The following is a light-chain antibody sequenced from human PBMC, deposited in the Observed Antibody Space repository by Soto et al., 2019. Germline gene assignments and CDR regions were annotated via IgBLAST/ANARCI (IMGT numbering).Light chain of an antibody. V-gene: IGLV2-14*01. Sequence: QSALTQPASASGSPGQSITISCTGTSRDVGYYNYVSWYQQHPGKAPKLIIYEVNNRPSGVSNRFSGSKSGNTASLTISGLQAEDEADYYCCSYTASSTLVVFGTGTKVTVL. CDR1: SRDVGYYNY. J-gene: IGLJ1*01. CDR2: EVN. CDR3: CSYTASSTLVV.